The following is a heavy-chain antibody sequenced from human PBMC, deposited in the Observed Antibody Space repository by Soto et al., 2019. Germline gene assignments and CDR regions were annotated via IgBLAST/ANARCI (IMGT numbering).Heavy chain of an antibody. D-gene: IGHD6-25*01. CDR1: GFTFSISG. CDR3: AKGAQAAAVLDH. J-gene: IGHJ4*02. CDR2: ISCDGNNR. Sequence: QVQLLESGGGVVQPGRSLKLSCTTSGFTFSISGMHWVRQAPGKGLEWLAGISCDGNNRYYADSVKGRFTISRNNSRTTLFLQMSNLRADDTAVYFCAKGAQAAAVLDHWGQGALVTVAS. V-gene: IGHV3-30*18.